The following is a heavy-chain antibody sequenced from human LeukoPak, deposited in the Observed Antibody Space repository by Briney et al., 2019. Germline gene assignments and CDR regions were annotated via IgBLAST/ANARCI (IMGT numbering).Heavy chain of an antibody. J-gene: IGHJ3*02. V-gene: IGHV4-30-4*08. Sequence: PSQTLSLTCTVSGGSISSGDYYWSWIRQPPGKGLEWIGYIYYSGSTYYNPSLKSRVAISVDTSKNQFSLKLSSVTAADTAVYYCARDIGNGDPGDAFDIWGQGTMVTVSS. CDR3: ARDIGNGDPGDAFDI. D-gene: IGHD4-17*01. CDR1: GGSISSGDYY. CDR2: IYYSGST.